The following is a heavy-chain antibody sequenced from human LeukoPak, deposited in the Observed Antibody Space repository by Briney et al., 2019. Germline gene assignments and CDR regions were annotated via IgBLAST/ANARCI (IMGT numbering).Heavy chain of an antibody. CDR2: IWYDGSNK. Sequence: GGSLRLSCAASGFTFSSYGMHWVRQAPGKGLEWVAVIWYDGSNKYYADSVKGRFTISRDNSKNTLDLQMHSLRAEDTAVYYCAKDVGGYYYTYWSGCFDCWGPGTLVSVSS. J-gene: IGHJ4*02. D-gene: IGHD3-10*01. CDR3: AKDVGGYYYTYWSGCFDC. V-gene: IGHV3-33*06. CDR1: GFTFSSYG.